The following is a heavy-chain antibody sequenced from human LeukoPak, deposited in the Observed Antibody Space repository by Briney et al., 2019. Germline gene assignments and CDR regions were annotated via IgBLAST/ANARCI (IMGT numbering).Heavy chain of an antibody. CDR3: ARGAAVSAVYYYYMDV. D-gene: IGHD4-11*01. Sequence: GGSLRLSCAASGLSFSTYWMSWVRQAPGKGLEWVASIKQDGSEKYFVDSVKGRFTTSRDNAKNSLYLQMNSLRVEGTAVYYCARGAAVSAVYYYYMDVWGKGTTVTVSS. J-gene: IGHJ6*03. CDR1: GLSFSTYW. V-gene: IGHV3-7*01. CDR2: IKQDGSEK.